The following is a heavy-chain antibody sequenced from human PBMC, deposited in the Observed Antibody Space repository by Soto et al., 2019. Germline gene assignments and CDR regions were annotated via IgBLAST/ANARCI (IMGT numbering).Heavy chain of an antibody. Sequence: PGESLKISCKGSGYSFTSYWIGWVRQMPGKGLEWMGIIYPGDSDTRYSPSFQGQVTISADKSISTAYLQWSSLKASDTAMYYYGRFDVTLVTPRCGYGMDVWGQGTTVTVSS. CDR1: GYSFTSYW. J-gene: IGHJ6*02. D-gene: IGHD3-9*01. CDR3: GRFDVTLVTPRCGYGMDV. CDR2: IYPGDSDT. V-gene: IGHV5-51*01.